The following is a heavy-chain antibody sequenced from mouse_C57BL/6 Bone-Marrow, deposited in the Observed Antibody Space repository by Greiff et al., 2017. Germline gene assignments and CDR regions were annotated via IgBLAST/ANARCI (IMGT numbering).Heavy chain of an antibody. V-gene: IGHV1-69*01. CDR3: AREDYDYWFAY. CDR1: GYTFTSYW. Sequence: QVQLQQPGAELVMPGASVKLSCKASGYTFTSYWMHWVKQRPGQGLEWIGEIDPSDSYTNYNQKFKGKSTLTVDKSSSTAYMQLSSLTSEDSAVYYCAREDYDYWFAYWGQGTLGTVSA. J-gene: IGHJ3*01. D-gene: IGHD2-4*01. CDR2: IDPSDSYT.